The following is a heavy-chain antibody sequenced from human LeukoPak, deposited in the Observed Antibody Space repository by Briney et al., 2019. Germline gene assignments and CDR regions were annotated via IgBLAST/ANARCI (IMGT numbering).Heavy chain of an antibody. V-gene: IGHV1-2*06. CDR1: GYTFTGYH. CDR3: ARVNYDDYRYGMDV. Sequence: ASVKVSCKASGYTFTGYHVHWVRQAPGQGLEWKGRISPNSGGTNYAQKFQGRVTITRDTSISTAYLVLSGLKSDDTAVYYCARVNYDDYRYGMDVWGQGTQVTVSS. CDR2: ISPNSGGT. D-gene: IGHD1-7*01. J-gene: IGHJ6*02.